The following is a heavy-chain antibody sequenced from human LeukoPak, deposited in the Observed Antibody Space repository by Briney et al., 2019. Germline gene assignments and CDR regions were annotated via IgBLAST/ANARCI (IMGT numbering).Heavy chain of an antibody. CDR1: GFSLDDYA. D-gene: IGHD1-26*01. Sequence: GGSLRLSCAASGFSLDDYAMHWVRQAPGQGLEWVSSISWDGRNMAYAASVKGRFTISRDNAQNSLYLQVYSLKIDDTAFYYCIKDMGFDLLKDAFDLWGQGMLVTVSS. CDR3: IKDMGFDLLKDAFDL. J-gene: IGHJ3*01. CDR2: ISWDGRNM. V-gene: IGHV3-9*01.